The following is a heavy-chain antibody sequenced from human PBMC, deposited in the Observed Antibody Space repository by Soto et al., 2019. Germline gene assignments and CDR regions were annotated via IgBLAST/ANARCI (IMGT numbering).Heavy chain of an antibody. CDR1: GFTFSSYW. CDR3: AGAGVTTPIRNAFDI. Sequence: EVQLVESGGGLVQPGGSLRLSCAASGFTFSSYWMHWVRQAPGKGLVWVSRLNSDGSSTSYADSVKGRLTISRDNAKNTLYLQMNSLRADDTAVYYCAGAGVTTPIRNAFDIWGQGTVVTVSS. V-gene: IGHV3-74*01. CDR2: LNSDGSST. D-gene: IGHD4-4*01. J-gene: IGHJ3*02.